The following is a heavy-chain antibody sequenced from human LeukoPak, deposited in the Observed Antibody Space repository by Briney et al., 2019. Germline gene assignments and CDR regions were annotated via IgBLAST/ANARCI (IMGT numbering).Heavy chain of an antibody. Sequence: SETLSLTCTVSGGSISSYYWSWIRQPPGKGLEYIGYIHYSGSTTYNPSLKSRVTISVDTSKNQFSLKLRSVTAADTAVYYCARGSSWYYFDYWGQGTLVTVSS. J-gene: IGHJ4*02. D-gene: IGHD6-13*01. CDR3: ARGSSWYYFDY. CDR1: GGSISSYY. CDR2: IHYSGST. V-gene: IGHV4-59*01.